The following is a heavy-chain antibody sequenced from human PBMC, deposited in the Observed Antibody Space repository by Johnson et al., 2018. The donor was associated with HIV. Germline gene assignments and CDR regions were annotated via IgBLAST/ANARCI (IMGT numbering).Heavy chain of an antibody. CDR2: INWNSGSI. V-gene: IGHV3-9*01. CDR1: GFTFDDYG. D-gene: IGHD7-27*01. CDR3: AKGTGDKGTIPEDAFDI. Sequence: EVQLVESGGGVVRPGGSLRLSCAASGFTFDDYGMHWVRQAPGKGLEWVSGINWNSGSIGYADSVKGRFTISRDNAKNSLYLQMNSLRAEDTALFYCAKGTGDKGTIPEDAFDIWGQGTMVTVSS. J-gene: IGHJ3*02.